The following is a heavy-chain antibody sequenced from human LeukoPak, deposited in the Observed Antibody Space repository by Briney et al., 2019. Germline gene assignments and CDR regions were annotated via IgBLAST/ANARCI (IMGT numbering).Heavy chain of an antibody. CDR3: AREEYSSSPGYFDY. CDR1: GADIRTYY. D-gene: IGHD6-6*01. V-gene: IGHV4-34*01. CDR2: INHSGST. J-gene: IGHJ4*02. Sequence: KPSETLSLTCTVSGADIRTYYWSWLRQPPGKGLEWIGEINHSGSTNYNPSLKSRVTISVDTSKNQFSLKLSSVTAADTAVYYCAREEYSSSPGYFDYWGQGTLVTVSS.